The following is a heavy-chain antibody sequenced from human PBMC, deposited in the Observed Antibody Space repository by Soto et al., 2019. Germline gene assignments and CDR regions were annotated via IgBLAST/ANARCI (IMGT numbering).Heavy chain of an antibody. J-gene: IGHJ6*02. CDR2: IGTAGDT. Sequence: GGSLRLSCAASGFTFSSYDMHWVRQATGKGLEWVSAIGTAGDTYYPGSVRGRFTISRENAKNSLYLQMNSLRAGDTAVYYCARVGGDFSMDVWGQGTTVTVSS. V-gene: IGHV3-13*01. D-gene: IGHD4-17*01. CDR3: ARVGGDFSMDV. CDR1: GFTFSSYD.